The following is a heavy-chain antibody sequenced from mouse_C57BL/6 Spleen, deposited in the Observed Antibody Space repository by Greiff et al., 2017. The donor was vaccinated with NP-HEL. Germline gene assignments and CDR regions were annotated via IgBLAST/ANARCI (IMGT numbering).Heavy chain of an antibody. CDR3: ARNWGLYYFDY. CDR1: GYTFTDYY. J-gene: IGHJ2*01. CDR2: INPNNGGT. D-gene: IGHD4-1*01. V-gene: IGHV1-26*01. Sequence: VQLQQSGPELVKPGASVKISCKASGYTFTDYYMNWVKQSHGKSLEWIGDINPNNGGTSYNQKFKGKATLTVDKSSSTAYMELRSLTSEDSAVYYCARNWGLYYFDYWGQGTTLTVSS.